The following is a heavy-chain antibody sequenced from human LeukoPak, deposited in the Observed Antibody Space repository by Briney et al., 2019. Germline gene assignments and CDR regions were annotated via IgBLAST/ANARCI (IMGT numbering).Heavy chain of an antibody. V-gene: IGHV3-48*04. CDR2: ISSGSSTI. Sequence: GGSLRLSCAASGFTVSSNYMNWVRQAPGKGLEWLSCISSGSSTIYYADSVKGRFTISRDNAKNSLYLQMNSLRAEDTAVYYCARRGTTFDYWGQGTLVTVSS. D-gene: IGHD4-17*01. CDR1: GFTVSSNY. CDR3: ARRGTTFDY. J-gene: IGHJ4*02.